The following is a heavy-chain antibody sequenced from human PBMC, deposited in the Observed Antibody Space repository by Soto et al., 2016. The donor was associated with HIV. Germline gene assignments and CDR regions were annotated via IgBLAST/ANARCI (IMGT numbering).Heavy chain of an antibody. CDR1: RFTFSSYA. CDR2: ISGSGGST. Sequence: EVQLLESGGGLVQPGGSPRLSCAASRFTFSSYAMSWVRQAPGKGLEWVSVISGSGGSTYYADSVKGRFTISRDDSKNTVYLQMNNLRVEDTAAYYCAVWISHHFDYWGQGTLVTVSS. CDR3: AVWISHHFDY. V-gene: IGHV3-23*01. J-gene: IGHJ4*02. D-gene: IGHD5-12*01.